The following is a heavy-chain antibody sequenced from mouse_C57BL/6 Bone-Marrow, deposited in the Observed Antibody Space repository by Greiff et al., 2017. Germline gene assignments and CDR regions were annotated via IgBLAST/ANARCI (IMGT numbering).Heavy chain of an antibody. Sequence: VQLQQSGAELVRPGASVKLSCTASGFNIKDDYIHWVKQRPEQGLEWIGWIDPEIGDTEYASKFQGKATITSDTSSNTAYLQLSSLTSEDTAVYYSAAYDGYYFDFWGQGTPLTVAS. CDR2: IDPEIGDT. V-gene: IGHV14-4*01. CDR3: AAYDGYYFDF. CDR1: GFNIKDDY. D-gene: IGHD2-3*01. J-gene: IGHJ2*01.